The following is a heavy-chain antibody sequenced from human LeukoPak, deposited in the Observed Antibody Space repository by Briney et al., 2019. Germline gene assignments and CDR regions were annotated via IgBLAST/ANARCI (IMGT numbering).Heavy chain of an antibody. Sequence: GGSLRLSCAASGFTFSSYGMHWVRQAPGKGLEWVSGISWNSGSIGYADSVKGRFTISRDNAKNSLYLQMNSLRAEDTALYYCAKTAAGIYYYYMDVWGKGTTVTISS. J-gene: IGHJ6*03. CDR3: AKTAAGIYYYYMDV. CDR2: ISWNSGSI. V-gene: IGHV3-9*01. CDR1: GFTFSSYG. D-gene: IGHD6-13*01.